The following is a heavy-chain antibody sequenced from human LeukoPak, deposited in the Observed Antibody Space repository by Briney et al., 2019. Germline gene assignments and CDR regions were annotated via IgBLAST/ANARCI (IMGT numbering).Heavy chain of an antibody. V-gene: IGHV1-69*13. CDR1: GGTFISYA. Sequence: SVKVSCKASGGTFISYAISWVRQAPGQGLEWMGGIIPIFGTANYAQKFQGRVTITADESTSTAYMELSSLRSEDTAVYYCARQTMIVVVTEYYYYGMDVWGQGTTVTVSS. CDR2: IIPIFGTA. J-gene: IGHJ6*02. CDR3: ARQTMIVVVTEYYYYGMDV. D-gene: IGHD3-22*01.